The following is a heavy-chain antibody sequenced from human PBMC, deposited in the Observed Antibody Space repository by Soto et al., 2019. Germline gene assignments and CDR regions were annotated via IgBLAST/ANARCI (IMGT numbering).Heavy chain of an antibody. CDR2: IYSGGST. CDR1: GFTVSSNY. CDR3: ARDASHSSSSFF. Sequence: EVQLVESGGGLVQPGGSLRLSCAASGFTVSSNYMSWVRQAPGQGLEWVSVIYSGGSTYYADSVKGRFTISRDNSKNTLYLQMNSLRAEDTAVDYWARDASHSSSSFFWGQGTLVTVSS. V-gene: IGHV3-66*01. J-gene: IGHJ4*02. D-gene: IGHD6-6*01.